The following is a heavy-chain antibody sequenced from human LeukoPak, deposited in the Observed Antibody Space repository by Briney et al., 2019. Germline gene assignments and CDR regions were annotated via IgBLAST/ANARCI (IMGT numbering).Heavy chain of an antibody. V-gene: IGHV3-30-3*01. J-gene: IGHJ6*02. Sequence: GGSLRLSCAASGFTFSSYAMHWVRQAPGKGLEWVAVISYDGSNKYYADSVKGRFTISRDIAKNSLYLQMNSLRAEDTALYYCAKGIFRGASSGWYPYYYYGMDVWGQGTTVTVSS. CDR1: GFTFSSYA. D-gene: IGHD6-19*01. CDR2: ISYDGSNK. CDR3: AKGIFRGASSGWYPYYYYGMDV.